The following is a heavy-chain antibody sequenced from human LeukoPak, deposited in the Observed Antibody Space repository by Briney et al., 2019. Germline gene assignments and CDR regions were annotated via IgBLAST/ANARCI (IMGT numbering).Heavy chain of an antibody. CDR2: INHSGST. CDR1: GGSFSGYY. Sequence: PSETLSLTCAVYGGSFSGYYWSWIRQPPGKGLEWIGEINHSGSTNYNPSLKSRVTISVDTSKNQFSLKLSSVPAADTAVYYCARLIGELWFGDYYYYYMDVWGKGTTVTISS. V-gene: IGHV4-34*01. J-gene: IGHJ6*03. D-gene: IGHD3-10*01. CDR3: ARLIGELWFGDYYYYYMDV.